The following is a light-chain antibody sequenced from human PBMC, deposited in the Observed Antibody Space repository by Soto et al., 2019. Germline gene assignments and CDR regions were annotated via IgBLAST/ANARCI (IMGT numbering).Light chain of an antibody. CDR1: SSDIGSYDY. CDR3: SSFTSTSTRL. J-gene: IGLJ1*01. CDR2: EVT. V-gene: IGLV2-14*01. Sequence: QSALTQPASVSGSPGQSTTISCTVTSSDIGSYDYVSWYQQHPGKAPNLIIYEVTDRPSGVSNRFSGSKSGNTASLTISGLQAEDEADYYCSSFTSTSTRLFGSGTKVTVL.